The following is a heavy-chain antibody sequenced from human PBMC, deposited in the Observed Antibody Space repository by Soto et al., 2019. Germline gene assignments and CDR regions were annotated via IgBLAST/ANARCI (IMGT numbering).Heavy chain of an antibody. V-gene: IGHV1-18*01. CDR1: GYTFTSYG. CDR3: GRDRPYYYDRSAYGNY. D-gene: IGHD3-22*01. CDR2: ISAYTGNT. Sequence: QVQLEQSGAEVKKPGASVKVSCKASGYTFTSYGISWVRQSPGQGLDWMGWISAYTGNTNYAQKLQGRVTMTTDTSTSTAYMELRNLRSDDTAVYYCGRDRPYYYDRSAYGNYWGPGTLVTGSS. J-gene: IGHJ4*02.